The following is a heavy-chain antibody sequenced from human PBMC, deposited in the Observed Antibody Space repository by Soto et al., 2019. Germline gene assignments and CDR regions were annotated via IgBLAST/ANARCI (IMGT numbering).Heavy chain of an antibody. Sequence: RRWVGHSPRKRLEWMGWISAYNGNTNYAQKLQGRVTMTTDTSTSTAYMDLRSLRSDDTAVYYCARDSTVVTPNYYYGMDVWGQGTTVTVSS. CDR2: ISAYNGNT. V-gene: IGHV1-18*01. CDR3: ARDSTVVTPNYYYGMDV. J-gene: IGHJ6*02. D-gene: IGHD2-15*01.